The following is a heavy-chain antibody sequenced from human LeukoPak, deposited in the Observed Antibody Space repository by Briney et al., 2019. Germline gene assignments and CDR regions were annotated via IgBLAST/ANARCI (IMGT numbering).Heavy chain of an antibody. CDR2: IIPIFGTA. CDR3: ARGPITMIVVVNGDY. V-gene: IGHV1-69*13. CDR1: GGTFSSYA. J-gene: IGHJ4*02. Sequence: ASVKVSCKASGGTFSSYAISWVRQAPGQGLEWMGGIIPIFGTANYAQKFQGRVTITADESTSTAYMELSSLRSDDTAVYYCARGPITMIVVVNGDYWGQGTLVTVSS. D-gene: IGHD3-22*01.